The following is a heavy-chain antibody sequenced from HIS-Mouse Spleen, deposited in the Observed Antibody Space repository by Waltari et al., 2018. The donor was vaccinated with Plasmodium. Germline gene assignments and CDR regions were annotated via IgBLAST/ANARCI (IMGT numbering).Heavy chain of an antibody. CDR2: ISYDGSNK. CDR3: AKDRRSSSWYVDY. Sequence: QVQLVGSGGGGAQPGRCLRLSCAASGFTFRRFGMSWVRRAPGKGLEWVAVISYDGSNKYYADSVKGRFTISRDNSKNTLYLQMNSLRAEDTAVYYCAKDRRSSSWYVDYWGQGTLVTVSS. D-gene: IGHD6-13*01. V-gene: IGHV3-30*18. CDR1: GFTFRRFG. J-gene: IGHJ4*02.